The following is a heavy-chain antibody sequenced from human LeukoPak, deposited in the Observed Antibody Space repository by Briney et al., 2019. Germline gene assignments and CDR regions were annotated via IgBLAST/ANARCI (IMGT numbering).Heavy chain of an antibody. CDR2: INHSGST. J-gene: IGHJ6*02. CDR1: GGSFSGYY. CDR3: ARSYYYYYGMDV. V-gene: IGHV4-34*01. Sequence: SETLSLTCAVYGGSFSGYYWSWIRQPPGKGLEWIGEINHSGSTNYNPSLKSRVTISVDTSKNQFSLKLSSVTAADTAVYYCARSYYYYYGMDVWGQGTTVTVSS.